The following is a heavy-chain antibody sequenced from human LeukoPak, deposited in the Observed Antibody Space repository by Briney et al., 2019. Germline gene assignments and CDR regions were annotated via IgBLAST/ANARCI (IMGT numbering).Heavy chain of an antibody. D-gene: IGHD3-16*02. J-gene: IGHJ4*02. CDR2: VIPIFGTA. CDR3: ATQNYVWGSYRYGTFDY. V-gene: IGHV1-69*05. CDR1: VGTFTTSA. Sequence: SSVKLSSRASVGTFTTSAISSVRQAPGHGLEWMGGVIPIFGTANYAHKCQGTVTITTDESTSTAYMELSSLRSEDTAAYYCATQNYVWGSYRYGTFDYWGQGTLVTVSS.